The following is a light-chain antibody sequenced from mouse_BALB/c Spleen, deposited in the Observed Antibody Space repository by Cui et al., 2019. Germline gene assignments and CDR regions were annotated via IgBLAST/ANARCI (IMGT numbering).Light chain of an antibody. CDR2: WAS. V-gene: IGKV8-19*01. CDR1: QSLLNSGNQKNY. Sequence: DIVMTQSPSSLTVTAGAKVTMSCKSSQSLLNSGNQKNYLTWYQQKPGQPPKLLIYWASTRESGVPDRFTGSGSGTDFTLTISSVQAEDLAVYYCQNDYSYPPTFGAGTKLELK. J-gene: IGKJ5*01. CDR3: QNDYSYPPT.